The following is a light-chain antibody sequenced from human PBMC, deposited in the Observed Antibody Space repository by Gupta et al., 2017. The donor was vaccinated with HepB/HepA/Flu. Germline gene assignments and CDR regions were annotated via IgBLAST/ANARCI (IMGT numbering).Light chain of an antibody. V-gene: IGKV3-15*01. J-gene: IGKJ4*01. CDR1: QSISDN. CDR3: QQHKNWPPIT. Sequence: EIVMTQSPATLSVSPGERVTLSCRASQSISDNLAWYQQRPGQAPRLIVYGASMRDPGIPARFSGSGCGTEFPLSIDSRQSEDFGVYFCQQHKNWPPITFGRGTKVEIK. CDR2: GAS.